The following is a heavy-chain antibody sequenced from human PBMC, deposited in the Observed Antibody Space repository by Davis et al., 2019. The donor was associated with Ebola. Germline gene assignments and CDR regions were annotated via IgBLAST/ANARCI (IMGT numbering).Heavy chain of an antibody. Sequence: GESLKISCAASGFTFSGSAMHWVRQASGKGLEWVGRIRSKANSYATAYAASVKGRFTISRDDSKNTAYLQMNSLKTEDTAVYYCTRLAGSGSYPNSWGQGTLVTVSS. CDR1: GFTFSGSA. CDR3: TRLAGSGSYPNS. J-gene: IGHJ4*02. V-gene: IGHV3-73*01. CDR2: IRSKANSYAT. D-gene: IGHD3-10*01.